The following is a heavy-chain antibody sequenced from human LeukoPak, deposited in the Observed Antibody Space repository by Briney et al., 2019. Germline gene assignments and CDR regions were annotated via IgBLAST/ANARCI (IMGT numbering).Heavy chain of an antibody. CDR2: IAHHGNDK. J-gene: IGHJ4*02. V-gene: IGHV3-30*02. Sequence: GGSLRLSCVASGFPFYKNAMDWVRQRPGKGLEWVAYIAHHGNDKYYADSVKGRLTISRDNFRRTLYLQLNSLRADDTAVYFCVKDGDWSCTDWGQGAQVTVSS. CDR3: VKDGDWSCTD. D-gene: IGHD2-21*02. CDR1: GFPFYKNA.